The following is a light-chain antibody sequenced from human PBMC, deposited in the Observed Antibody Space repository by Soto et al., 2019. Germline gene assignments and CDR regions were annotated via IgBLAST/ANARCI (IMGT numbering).Light chain of an antibody. CDR3: QYLNSFPLT. CDR2: LAS. Sequence: IQLTQSPSSLSASVGDRVTITCRASQGIRNYLAWYQQKQGKAPNLLIYLASTLQGGVPSRFSGSGSGTDFSLTISSLQPEDVATYYCQYLNSFPLTLGGGTKVELK. V-gene: IGKV1-9*01. CDR1: QGIRNY. J-gene: IGKJ4*01.